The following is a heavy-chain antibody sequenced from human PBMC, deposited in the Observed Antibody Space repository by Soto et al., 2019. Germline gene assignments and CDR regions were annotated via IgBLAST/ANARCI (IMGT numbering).Heavy chain of an antibody. CDR2: MNPNSGNT. CDR3: ARTLYGDNVDY. CDR1: GYTFTSYD. V-gene: IGHV1-8*01. D-gene: IGHD4-17*01. J-gene: IGHJ4*02. Sequence: QVQLVQSGAEVKKPGASVKVSCKASGYTFTSYDINWVRQATGQGLEWMGWMNPNSGNTGYAQKFQGRVTMTRNTSMSAAQVELRGLRSEDTAVYYCARTLYGDNVDYLGEGTLFTVSS.